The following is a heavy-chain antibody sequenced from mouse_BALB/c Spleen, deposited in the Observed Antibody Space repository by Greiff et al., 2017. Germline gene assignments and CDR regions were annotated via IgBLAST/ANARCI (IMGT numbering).Heavy chain of an antibody. V-gene: IGHV5-9-4*01. D-gene: IGHD1-1*01. CDR2: ISSGGSYT. CDR1: GFTFSSYA. Sequence: EVQVVESGGGLVKPGGSLKLSCAASGFTFSSYAMSWVRQSPAKRLEWVAEISSGGSYTYYPDTVTGRFTISRDNAKNTLYLEMSSLRSEDTAMYYCARARTYYYGSSYYYAMDYWGQGTSVTVSS. J-gene: IGHJ4*01. CDR3: ARARTYYYGSSYYYAMDY.